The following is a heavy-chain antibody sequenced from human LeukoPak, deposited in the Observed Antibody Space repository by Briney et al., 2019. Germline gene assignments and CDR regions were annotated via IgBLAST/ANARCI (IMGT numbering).Heavy chain of an antibody. J-gene: IGHJ6*03. CDR2: IWYDGSNK. CDR1: GFTFSSYG. Sequence: GGSLRLSCAASGFTFSSYGMHWVRQAPGKGLEWVAVIWYDGSNKYYADSVKGRFTISRDNSKNTLYLQMNSLRAEDTAVYYCARGLLGGNEDYMDVWGKGTTVTVSS. D-gene: IGHD4-23*01. CDR3: ARGLLGGNEDYMDV. V-gene: IGHV3-33*01.